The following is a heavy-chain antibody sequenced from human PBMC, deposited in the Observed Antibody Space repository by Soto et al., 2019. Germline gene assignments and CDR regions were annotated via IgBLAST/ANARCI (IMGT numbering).Heavy chain of an antibody. D-gene: IGHD6-19*01. J-gene: IGHJ4*02. V-gene: IGHV4-31*03. Sequence: SETLSLTCTVSGGSISSGGYYWSWIRQHPGKGLEWIGYIYYSGSTYYNPSLKSRVTISVDTSKNQFSLKLSSVTAADTAVYYCAREVAVAGTKSDYWGQGTLVTVSS. CDR3: AREVAVAGTKSDY. CDR2: IYYSGST. CDR1: GGSISSGGYY.